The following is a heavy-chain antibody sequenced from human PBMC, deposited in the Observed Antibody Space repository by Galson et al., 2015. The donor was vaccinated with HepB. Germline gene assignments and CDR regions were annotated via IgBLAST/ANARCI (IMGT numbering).Heavy chain of an antibody. CDR1: GYTFTSYD. J-gene: IGHJ6*02. CDR2: MNPNSGNT. CDR3: ARKDIVATIDYYYGMDV. V-gene: IGHV1-8*01. D-gene: IGHD5-12*01. Sequence: SVKVSCKASGYTFTSYDINWVRQATGQGLEWMGWMNPNSGNTGYAQKFQGRVTMTRNTSISTAYMELSSLRSEDTAVYYCARKDIVATIDYYYGMDVWGQGTTVTVSS.